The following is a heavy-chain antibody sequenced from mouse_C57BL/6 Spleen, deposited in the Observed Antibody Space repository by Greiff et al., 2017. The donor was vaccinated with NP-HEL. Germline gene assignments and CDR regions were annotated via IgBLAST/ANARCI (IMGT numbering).Heavy chain of an antibody. D-gene: IGHD2-14*01. Sequence: VQLQQSGAELVRPGSSVKLSCKASGYTFTSYWMHWVKQRPIQGLEWIGNIDPSDSETHYNQKFKDKATLTVDKSSSTAYMQLSSLTSEDSAVYYCAGRLYRNYWYFDVWGTGTTVTVSS. CDR1: GYTFTSYW. J-gene: IGHJ1*03. V-gene: IGHV1-52*01. CDR3: AGRLYRNYWYFDV. CDR2: IDPSDSET.